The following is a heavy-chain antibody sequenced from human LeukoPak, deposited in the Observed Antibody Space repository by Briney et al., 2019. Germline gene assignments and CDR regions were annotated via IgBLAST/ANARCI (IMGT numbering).Heavy chain of an antibody. D-gene: IGHD3-10*01. CDR1: GXSFTIYW. V-gene: IGHV5-51*01. J-gene: IGHJ4*02. Sequence: PGESLKTSCKASGXSFTIYWIGWVRQMPGKGLESMGIIYPGDSDTRYSPSFQGQVTISADKSITTAYLQWSSLKASDTAMYYCARQSGDGDYFDYWGQGTLVTVSS. CDR2: IYPGDSDT. CDR3: ARQSGDGDYFDY.